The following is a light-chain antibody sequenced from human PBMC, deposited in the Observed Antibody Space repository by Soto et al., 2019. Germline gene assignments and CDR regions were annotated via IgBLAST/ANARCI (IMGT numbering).Light chain of an antibody. Sequence: QSVLTQPPSVSGAPGQRVTISCTGSSSNIAAGYDVHWYQQLPGTAPKLLIYGNSTRPSGVPDRFSGSKSGTSASLAITGLQAEDEADYYCQSYDSSLSGWVFGGGTKLTVL. CDR3: QSYDSSLSGWV. V-gene: IGLV1-40*01. CDR2: GNS. J-gene: IGLJ3*02. CDR1: SSNIAAGYD.